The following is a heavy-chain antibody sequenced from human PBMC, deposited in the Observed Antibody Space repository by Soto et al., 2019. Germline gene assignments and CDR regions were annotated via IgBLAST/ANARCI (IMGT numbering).Heavy chain of an antibody. CDR1: GSAITRYY. J-gene: IGHJ6*02. V-gene: IGHV1-46*01. CDR3: ARDTSGWSLNGLDV. Sequence: QVDLVQSGAEVKKPGASVTISCKASGSAITRYYIHWVRQAPGRGLEWMGIINPGGGSASYAQKFQDRVTIDKDTSTGTVYKDLRSQRTEDTAVYYCARDTSGWSLNGLDVWGQGTTVNVSS. D-gene: IGHD6-19*01. CDR2: INPGGGSA.